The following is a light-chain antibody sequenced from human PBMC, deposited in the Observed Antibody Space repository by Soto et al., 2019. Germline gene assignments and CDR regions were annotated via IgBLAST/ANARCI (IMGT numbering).Light chain of an antibody. CDR2: GAS. Sequence: EIVMTQSPATLSVSPGERATLSCRASQSVSSSLAWYQQKPGQAPRLLIYGASTRATGNPARFSGSGSGTELTLTISSLQSEDFAVYYCQQYNNWPPYTFGQGTKLAIK. CDR3: QQYNNWPPYT. CDR1: QSVSSS. V-gene: IGKV3-15*01. J-gene: IGKJ2*01.